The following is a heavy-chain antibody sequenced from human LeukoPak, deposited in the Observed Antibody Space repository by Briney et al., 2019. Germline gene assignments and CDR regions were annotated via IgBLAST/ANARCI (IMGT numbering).Heavy chain of an antibody. CDR1: GGSISGYY. CDR2: INHSGST. Sequence: PSETLSLTCAVYGGSISGYYWSWIRQPPGKGLEWIGEINHSGSTNHNPSLKSRVTMSVDTSKNQFSLKLSSVTAADTAVYYCARDAPYDFWRGYVANWFDPWGQGTLVTVSS. D-gene: IGHD3-3*01. V-gene: IGHV4-34*01. J-gene: IGHJ5*02. CDR3: ARDAPYDFWRGYVANWFDP.